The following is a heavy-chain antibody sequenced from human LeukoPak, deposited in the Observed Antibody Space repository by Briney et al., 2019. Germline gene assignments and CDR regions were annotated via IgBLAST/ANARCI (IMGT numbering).Heavy chain of an antibody. Sequence: GGSLRLSCAASGFTFSSSEMNWVRQAPGKGLEWVSYISSSGSAIDYADSAKGRFTISRDNAKNSLYLQMNSLRAEDTAVYYCAREVGYSYAFVWGQGTLVTVSS. CDR1: GFTFSSSE. J-gene: IGHJ4*02. CDR3: AREVGYSYAFV. D-gene: IGHD5-18*01. CDR2: ISSSGSAI. V-gene: IGHV3-48*03.